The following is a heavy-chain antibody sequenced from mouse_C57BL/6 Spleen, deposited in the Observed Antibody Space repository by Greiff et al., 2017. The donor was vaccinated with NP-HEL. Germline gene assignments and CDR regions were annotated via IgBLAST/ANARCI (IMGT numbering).Heavy chain of an antibody. CDR3: ARHLDDEWSAMDY. J-gene: IGHJ4*01. V-gene: IGHV2-6-1*01. Sequence: VMLVESGPGLVAPSQSLSITCTVSGFSLTSYGVHWVRQPPGKGLEWLVVIWSDGSTTYNSALKSRLNISKDNSKSQVFLKMNSLQTDDTAMYYCARHLDDEWSAMDYWGQGTSVTVSS. CDR1: GFSLTSYG. D-gene: IGHD2-3*01. CDR2: IWSDGST.